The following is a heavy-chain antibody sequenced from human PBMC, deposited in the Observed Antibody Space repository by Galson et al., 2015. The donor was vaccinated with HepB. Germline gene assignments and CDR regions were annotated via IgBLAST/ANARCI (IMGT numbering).Heavy chain of an antibody. J-gene: IGHJ4*02. Sequence: SVKVSCKASGYTFTSYGISWVRQAPGQGLEWMGWISAYNGNTNYAQKLQGRVTMTTDTSTSTACMELRSLRSDDTAVYYCAVGPEGYYYGSGYLFDYWGQGTLVTVSS. CDR1: GYTFTSYG. CDR2: ISAYNGNT. V-gene: IGHV1-18*01. CDR3: AVGPEGYYYGSGYLFDY. D-gene: IGHD3-22*01.